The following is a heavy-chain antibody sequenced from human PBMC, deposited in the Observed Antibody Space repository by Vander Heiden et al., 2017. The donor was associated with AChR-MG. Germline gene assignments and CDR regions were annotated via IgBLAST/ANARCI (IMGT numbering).Heavy chain of an antibody. V-gene: IGHV3-15*01. Sequence: EVQLVESGGGLVKPGGSLRLSCAASGLTSGNAWMSWGSQAPGKGLEWVGRIKSKTDGGTTDYAAPVKGRFTISRDDSKNTLYLQMNSLKTEDTAVYYCTTLGGATLSPDYWGQGTLVTVSS. D-gene: IGHD1-26*01. J-gene: IGHJ4*02. CDR3: TTLGGATLSPDY. CDR1: GLTSGNAW. CDR2: IKSKTDGGTT.